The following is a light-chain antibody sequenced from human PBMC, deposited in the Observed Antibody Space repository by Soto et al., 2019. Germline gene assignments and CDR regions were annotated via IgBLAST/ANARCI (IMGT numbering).Light chain of an antibody. CDR2: GAS. CDR3: QQYETSPFT. CDR1: QSVDSGQ. Sequence: EIVLTQSAGSLSLCPGESATLXCRASQSVDSGQLAWHQRRPGRAPRLLGSGASRRAKGVPDRFSGSGSGTHFTRSIRRRESDDFAVYYGQQYETSPFTFGGGTKVEI. V-gene: IGKV3-20*01. J-gene: IGKJ4*01.